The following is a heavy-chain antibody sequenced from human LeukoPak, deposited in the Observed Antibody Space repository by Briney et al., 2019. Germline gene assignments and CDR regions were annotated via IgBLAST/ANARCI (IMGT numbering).Heavy chain of an antibody. CDR2: IYSGGST. D-gene: IGHD4-17*01. V-gene: IGHV3-53*01. CDR1: GFTVSSNY. J-gene: IGHJ6*02. CDR3: ARVYGDYEEGYGMDV. Sequence: PGGSLRLSCAASGFTVSSNYMSWVRQAPGKGLEWVSVIYSGGSTYYADSVKGRFTISRDNSKNTLYLQMNSLRAEDTAVYYCARVYGDYEEGYGMDVWGQGTTVTVSS.